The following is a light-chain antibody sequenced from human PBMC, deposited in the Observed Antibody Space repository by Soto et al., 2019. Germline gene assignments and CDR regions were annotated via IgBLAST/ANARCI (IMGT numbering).Light chain of an antibody. V-gene: IGLV2-14*01. J-gene: IGLJ2*01. Sequence: QSALTQPASVSGSPGQSVTISCTGTSSDVGIYKYVSWYQQHPGKVPKLIIYEVSNRPSGVSNRFSGSESGNTASLTISGLHAEDEADYYCSSYTSSSTLDVVFGGGTKLTVL. CDR1: SSDVGIYKY. CDR3: SSYTSSSTLDVV. CDR2: EVS.